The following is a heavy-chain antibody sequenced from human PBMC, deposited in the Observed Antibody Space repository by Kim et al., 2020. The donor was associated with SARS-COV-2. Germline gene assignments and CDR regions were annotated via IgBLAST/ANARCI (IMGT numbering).Heavy chain of an antibody. D-gene: IGHD3-16*01. V-gene: IGHV3-9*01. J-gene: IGHJ5*02. Sequence: GGSLRLSCAASGFTFDDYAMHWVRQAPGKGLEWVSGISWNSGSIGYADSVKGRFTISRDNAKNSLYLQMNSLRAEDTALYYCAKDMSSSVWTGFDPWCQG. CDR3: AKDMSSSVWTGFDP. CDR1: GFTFDDYA. CDR2: ISWNSGSI.